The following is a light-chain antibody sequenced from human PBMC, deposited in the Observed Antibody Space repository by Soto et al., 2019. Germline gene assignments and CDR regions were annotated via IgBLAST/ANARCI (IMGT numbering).Light chain of an antibody. V-gene: IGKV3-20*01. J-gene: IGKJ5*01. Sequence: EIVLTQSPGTLSLSPGERATLSCRASQSVRGNFLAWYQQKPGQAPRLLIYGASSRATDIPDRFSGSGSGTDFTLTISRLEPEDFAVFYCQQYGSTPPITFGQGTRLEIK. CDR3: QQYGSTPPIT. CDR1: QSVRGNF. CDR2: GAS.